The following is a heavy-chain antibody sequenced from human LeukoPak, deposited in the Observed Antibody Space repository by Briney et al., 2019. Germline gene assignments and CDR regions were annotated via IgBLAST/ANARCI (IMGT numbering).Heavy chain of an antibody. J-gene: IGHJ4*02. CDR3: ARGVYIAAAQYGY. CDR2: IYYSGTT. Sequence: SETLSLTCTVSGGSISSYYWSWIRQPPGKGLEWIGYIYYSGTTNYNPSLKSRVTISVDTSKNQFSLKLSSVTAADTAVYYCARGVYIAAAQYGYWGQGNPGHRLL. V-gene: IGHV4-59*01. CDR1: GGSISSYY. D-gene: IGHD6-13*01.